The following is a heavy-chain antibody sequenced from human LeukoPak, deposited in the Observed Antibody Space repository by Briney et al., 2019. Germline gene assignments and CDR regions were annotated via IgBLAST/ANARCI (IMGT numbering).Heavy chain of an antibody. V-gene: IGHV3-23*01. Sequence: GGSLRLSCAASGFTFRSYAMSWVRQAPGRGLEGVSAISGSGGSTYYADSVKGRFTISRDNSKNTLYLQMNSLRAEDTAVYYCAKDPLAVARLPRKDYWGQGTLVTVSS. CDR1: GFTFRSYA. D-gene: IGHD6-19*01. CDR3: AKDPLAVARLPRKDY. CDR2: ISGSGGST. J-gene: IGHJ4*02.